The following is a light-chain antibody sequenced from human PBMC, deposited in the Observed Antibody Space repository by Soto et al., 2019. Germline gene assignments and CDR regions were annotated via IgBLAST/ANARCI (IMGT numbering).Light chain of an antibody. Sequence: QSVLTQPPSVSGAPGQRVTISCTGNSSNIGAGYDVHWYQHLPGTAPKLLIYGNSNRPSGVPVRFSGSKSGTSASLAISGLQSEDEADYYCAAWDDSLNGPVFGGGTKLTVL. CDR2: GNS. J-gene: IGLJ2*01. CDR3: AAWDDSLNGPV. V-gene: IGLV1-40*01. CDR1: SSNIGAGYD.